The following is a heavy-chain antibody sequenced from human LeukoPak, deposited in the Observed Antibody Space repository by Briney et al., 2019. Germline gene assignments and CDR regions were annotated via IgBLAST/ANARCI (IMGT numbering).Heavy chain of an antibody. V-gene: IGHV3-23*01. J-gene: IGHJ1*01. D-gene: IGHD5-18*01. CDR2: ISGSGGST. CDR1: GFIFNTYA. Sequence: TGGSLRLSCAASGFIFNTYAMSWVRQAPGKGLEWVSAISGSGGSTYYADSVKGRFTISRDNSKNTLYLQMNGLRAEDTAVYYCAKDSLGYSYGPTYFQHWGQGTLVTVSS. CDR3: AKDSLGYSYGPTYFQH.